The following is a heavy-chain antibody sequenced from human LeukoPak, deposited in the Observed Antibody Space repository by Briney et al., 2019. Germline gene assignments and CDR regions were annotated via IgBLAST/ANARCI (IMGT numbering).Heavy chain of an antibody. V-gene: IGHV3-53*03. J-gene: IGHJ4*02. Sequence: GGSLRLSCAASGFTVSSNYMSWVRQAPGKGLEWVSVLYSGGNTYYADSVKGRFTISRDDAKNSLYLQMNSLRAEDTAVYYCARGIAVAAFDYWGQGTLVTVSS. CDR3: ARGIAVAAFDY. D-gene: IGHD6-19*01. CDR2: LYSGGNT. CDR1: GFTVSSNY.